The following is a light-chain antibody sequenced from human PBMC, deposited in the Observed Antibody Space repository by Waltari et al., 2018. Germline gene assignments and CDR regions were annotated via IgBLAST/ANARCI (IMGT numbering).Light chain of an antibody. V-gene: IGKV1-39*01. J-gene: IGKJ3*01. CDR1: QSISTS. CDR3: QQSYTAPFT. CDR2: GAS. Sequence: DIQMTQSPPSLSTSVGDRVPITCRATQSISTSLNWYQQKAGKAPNHLVYGASTLERGVPSRFSGSGSGTDFTLTISSLRPEDFATYYCQQSYTAPFTFGPGTRVDLK.